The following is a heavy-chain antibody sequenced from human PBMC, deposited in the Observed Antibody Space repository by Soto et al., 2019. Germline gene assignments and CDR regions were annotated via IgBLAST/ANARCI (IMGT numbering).Heavy chain of an antibody. CDR3: ARNFDY. Sequence: EVQLVESGGGLVQPGGSLRLSCATSGFTFSSYWMYWVRQAPGKGLVWVSRINSDGSNTGYADSVKGRFTISRDNAKSTLYLEMNSRRAEDTAVYYCARNFDYWGQGILVTVSS. J-gene: IGHJ4*02. V-gene: IGHV3-74*01. CDR1: GFTFSSYW. CDR2: INSDGSNT.